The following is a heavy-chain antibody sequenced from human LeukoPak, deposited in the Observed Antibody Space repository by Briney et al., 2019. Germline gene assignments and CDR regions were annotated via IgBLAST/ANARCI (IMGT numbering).Heavy chain of an antibody. CDR1: KFTFSDYY. D-gene: IGHD3/OR15-3a*01. Sequence: GGSLRLSCAASKFTFSDYYMTWVRQAAGKGPEWVAYMNQFGTEIKYLDSVKGRFTISRDNAKNSLYLWMTSLTADDTAVYYCARGTYYYEFWGQGTLVIFSS. J-gene: IGHJ4*02. V-gene: IGHV3-7*04. CDR3: ARGTYYYEF. CDR2: MNQFGTEI.